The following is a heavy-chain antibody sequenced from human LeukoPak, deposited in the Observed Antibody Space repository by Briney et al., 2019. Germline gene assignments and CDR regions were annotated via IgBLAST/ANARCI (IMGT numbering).Heavy chain of an antibody. CDR3: ARVIAYCGGDCYEDY. J-gene: IGHJ4*02. D-gene: IGHD2-21*02. CDR2: IIPIFGTA. Sequence: GASVKVSCKASGYTFTSYDISWVRQAPGQGLEWMGGIIPIFGTANYAQKFQGRVTITADESTSTAYMELSSLRSEDTAVYYCARVIAYCGGDCYEDYWGQGTLVTVSS. CDR1: GYTFTSYD. V-gene: IGHV1-69*13.